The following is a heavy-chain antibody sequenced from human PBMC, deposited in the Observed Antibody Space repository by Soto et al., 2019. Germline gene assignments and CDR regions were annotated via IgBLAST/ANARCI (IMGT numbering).Heavy chain of an antibody. V-gene: IGHV5-51*01. Sequence: LSCKTSGYSFTSHWIGWVRQTPGNGLELMGIIYPGDSDTRYSPSFQGQVTISADKSINTAYLQWTCLKASDTAMYYCARNDYNGNSVDYWGQGTLVTVSS. CDR3: ARNDYNGNSVDY. CDR2: IYPGDSDT. J-gene: IGHJ4*02. CDR1: GYSFTSHW. D-gene: IGHD4-4*01.